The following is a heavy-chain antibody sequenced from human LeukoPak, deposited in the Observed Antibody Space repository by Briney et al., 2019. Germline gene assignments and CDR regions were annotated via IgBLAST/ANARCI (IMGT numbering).Heavy chain of an antibody. D-gene: IGHD6-19*01. CDR3: ARPYSSGWRDAFDF. J-gene: IGHJ3*01. V-gene: IGHV3-30-3*01. Sequence: GGSLRLSCAASGFTVSSYAMHWVRQAPGKGLEWVAVISYDGSNKYYADSVKGRFTISRDNSKNTLYLQMNSLRAEDTAVYYCARPYSSGWRDAFDFWGQGTMVTVSS. CDR2: ISYDGSNK. CDR1: GFTVSSYA.